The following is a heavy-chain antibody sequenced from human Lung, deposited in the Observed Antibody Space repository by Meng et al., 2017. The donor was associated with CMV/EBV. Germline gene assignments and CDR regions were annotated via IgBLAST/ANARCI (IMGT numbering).Heavy chain of an antibody. CDR3: ARDGYCSSTSCLYYYYYGMDV. D-gene: IGHD2-2*03. J-gene: IGHJ6*02. CDR2: INMDGSRT. Sequence: GGSXRLXCAASGFTFSSYRMHWVRQAPAKGLVWVSRINMDGSRTSYADSVKGRFTISRDNAKNTRYLQMNSLKAEATAVYYCARDGYCSSTSCLYYYYYGMDVWGQGXTVTVSS. V-gene: IGHV3-74*01. CDR1: GFTFSSYR.